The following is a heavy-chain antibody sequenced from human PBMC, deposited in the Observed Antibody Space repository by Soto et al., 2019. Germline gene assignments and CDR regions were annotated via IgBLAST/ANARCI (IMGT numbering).Heavy chain of an antibody. Sequence: ASVKVSCKATGYTFSAYTMNWVRQAPGQSLEWMGWINAGSGNTKYSQNFQGRVSITRDTSASTVYMELRSLRSDDTAVYYCARDTGNFFDYWGQGTLVTVSS. V-gene: IGHV1-3*01. CDR3: ARDTGNFFDY. J-gene: IGHJ4*02. CDR1: GYTFSAYT. CDR2: INAGSGNT.